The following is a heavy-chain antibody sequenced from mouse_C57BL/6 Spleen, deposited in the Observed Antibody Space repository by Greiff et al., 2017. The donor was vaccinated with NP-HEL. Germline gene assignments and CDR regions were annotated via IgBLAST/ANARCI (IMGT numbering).Heavy chain of an antibody. V-gene: IGHV3-1*01. Sequence: EVKLQQSGPGMVKPSQSLSLTCTVTGYSITSGYDWHWIRHFPGNKLEWMGYISYSGSTNYNPTLKSRISITHDTSNNHFFLKLNSMTTEDTATYYCARGGYYYGSSPSFAYWGQGTLVTVSA. CDR2: ISYSGST. CDR1: GYSITSGYD. CDR3: ARGGYYYGSSPSFAY. J-gene: IGHJ3*01. D-gene: IGHD1-1*01.